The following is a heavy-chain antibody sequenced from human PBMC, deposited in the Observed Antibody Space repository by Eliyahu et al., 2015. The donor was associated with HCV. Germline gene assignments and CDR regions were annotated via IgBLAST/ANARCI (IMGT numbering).Heavy chain of an antibody. Sequence: EVQLVESGGGXVQPGGSLXXSCAASGFTFSXYSXNWVRQXPGKGLEWVSYISSSSSTIYYADSVKGRFTISRDNAKNSLYLQMNSLRAEDTAVYYCARVEYSSSGYWGQGTLVTVSS. J-gene: IGHJ4*02. V-gene: IGHV3-48*01. CDR3: ARVEYSSSGY. CDR1: GFTFSXYS. CDR2: ISSSSSTI. D-gene: IGHD6-6*01.